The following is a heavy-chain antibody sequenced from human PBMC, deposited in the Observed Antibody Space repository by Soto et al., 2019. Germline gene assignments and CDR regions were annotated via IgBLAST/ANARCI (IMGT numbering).Heavy chain of an antibody. Sequence: PGGSLGLSCAASGFTFSRYGMHWVRQAPGKGLEWVAVISYDGRNKNYADSVKGRFTISRDNAKNSLYLQMDSLRAEDTAVYYCARGWAHFDYWGQGT. CDR2: ISYDGRNK. V-gene: IGHV3-30*03. CDR3: ARGWAHFDY. CDR1: GFTFSRYG. J-gene: IGHJ4*02. D-gene: IGHD3-16*01.